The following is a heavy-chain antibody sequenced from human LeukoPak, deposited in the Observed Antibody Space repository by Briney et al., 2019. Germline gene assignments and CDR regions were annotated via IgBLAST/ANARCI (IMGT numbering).Heavy chain of an antibody. CDR2: IYHSGST. CDR1: GGSISSSNW. CDR3: RRRGISMRVGGMEV. Sequence: SGTLSLTCAVSGGSISSSNWWSWVRQPPGKGLEWIGEIYHSGSTNYTPSLKSRVTISVDKSKNQFSLKLRSVTDADTGVYYCRRRGISMRVGGMEVWGKGTTVTVSP. D-gene: IGHD2/OR15-2a*01. J-gene: IGHJ6*04. V-gene: IGHV4-4*02.